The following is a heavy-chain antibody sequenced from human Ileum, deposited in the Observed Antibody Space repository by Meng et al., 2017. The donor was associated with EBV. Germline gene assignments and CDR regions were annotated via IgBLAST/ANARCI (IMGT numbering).Heavy chain of an antibody. V-gene: IGHV4-28*01. CDR2: IYYSGST. J-gene: IGHJ4*02. CDR1: GYSLSSTNW. D-gene: IGHD3-22*01. CDR3: ARNVPGTSAYYD. Sequence: QGQLTGSGPGLVKPSDTLSPTCAVPGYSLSSTNWWGWIRQPPGKGLEWIGYIYYSGSTSYNPSLKSRVTMSVDTSKNQFSLNLNSVTAVDTAVYYCARNVPGTSAYYDWGQGTLVTVSS.